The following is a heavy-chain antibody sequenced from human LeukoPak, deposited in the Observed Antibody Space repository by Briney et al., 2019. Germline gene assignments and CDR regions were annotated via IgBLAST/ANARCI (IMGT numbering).Heavy chain of an antibody. Sequence: PGRSLRLSCVASGFTFSTYGMHWVRQAPGKGLEWVAVIPYDGSNKYYADSVKGRFTISRDNSKNTLYLQMNSLRAEDTAVYYCAKETGSGSYYEYYFDYWGQGTLVTVSS. CDR2: IPYDGSNK. D-gene: IGHD3-10*01. V-gene: IGHV3-30*18. CDR1: GFTFSTYG. J-gene: IGHJ4*02. CDR3: AKETGSGSYYEYYFDY.